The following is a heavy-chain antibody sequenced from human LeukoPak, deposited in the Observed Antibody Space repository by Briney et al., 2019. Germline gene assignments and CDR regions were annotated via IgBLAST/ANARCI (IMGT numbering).Heavy chain of an antibody. J-gene: IGHJ4*02. CDR1: GFTFSSYS. CDR3: ARSVGAAYFDN. Sequence: GGSLRLSCAGSGFTFSSYSMNWVRQAPGKGLEWVSFISSGSNDIYYADSVKGRFTISRDNAKNSLYLEMNSLRAEDTAVYYCARSVGAAYFDNWGQGTLVTVSS. CDR2: ISSGSNDI. D-gene: IGHD6-13*01. V-gene: IGHV3-21*01.